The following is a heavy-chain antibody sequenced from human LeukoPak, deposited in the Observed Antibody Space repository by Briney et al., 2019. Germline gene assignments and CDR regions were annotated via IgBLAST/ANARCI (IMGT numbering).Heavy chain of an antibody. CDR1: GFTFSSYA. CDR3: ARRSCGGGTCYESRGWFDY. D-gene: IGHD2-15*01. CDR2: ISGSGGST. Sequence: PGGSLRLSCAASGFTFSSYAMSWVRQAPGKGLEWVSAISGSGGSTYYADSVKGRFTISRDNSKNTLYLQMNSLRAEDTAVYYCARRSCGGGTCYESRGWFDYWGQGTLVIVSS. J-gene: IGHJ4*02. V-gene: IGHV3-23*01.